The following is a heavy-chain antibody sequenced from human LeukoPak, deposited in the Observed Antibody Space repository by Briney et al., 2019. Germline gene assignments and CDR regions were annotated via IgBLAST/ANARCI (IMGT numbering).Heavy chain of an antibody. CDR1: GYSFTSYW. CDR3: AKLRFLENDAFDI. Sequence: GESLKISCKGSGYSFTSYWIGWVRQMPGKDLEWMGIIYPGDSDTRYSPSFQGQVTISADKSISTAYLQWSSLKASDTAMYYCAKLRFLENDAFDIWGQGTMVTVSS. CDR2: IYPGDSDT. J-gene: IGHJ3*02. V-gene: IGHV5-51*01. D-gene: IGHD3-3*01.